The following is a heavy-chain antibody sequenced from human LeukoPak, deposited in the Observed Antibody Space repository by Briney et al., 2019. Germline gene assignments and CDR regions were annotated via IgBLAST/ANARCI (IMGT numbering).Heavy chain of an antibody. J-gene: IGHJ4*02. D-gene: IGHD5-18*01. Sequence: GGSLRLSCAASGFTFSSYNMNWVRQAPGKGLEWVSSISGSGTYIFYADSVKGRYTISRDNAKNSLYLQMNSLRAEDTAVYYCARGQKQLWLHKDYWGQGTLVTVSS. CDR2: ISGSGTYI. CDR1: GFTFSSYN. CDR3: ARGQKQLWLHKDY. V-gene: IGHV3-21*01.